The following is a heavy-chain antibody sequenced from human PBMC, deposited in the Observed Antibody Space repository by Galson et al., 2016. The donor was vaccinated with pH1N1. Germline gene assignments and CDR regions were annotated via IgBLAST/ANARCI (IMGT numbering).Heavy chain of an antibody. Sequence: SVKVSCKASGYTFTSFGITWVRQAPGQGLEWMGWINVHNGHTDYAQRLQGRVAMTTDTSTSTAYMELRSLRSDDTAVYFCARGAVMIAFADWGQGTMVTVSS. CDR1: GYTFTSFG. D-gene: IGHD3-16*01. CDR2: INVHNGHT. J-gene: IGHJ3*01. CDR3: ARGAVMIAFAD. V-gene: IGHV1-18*01.